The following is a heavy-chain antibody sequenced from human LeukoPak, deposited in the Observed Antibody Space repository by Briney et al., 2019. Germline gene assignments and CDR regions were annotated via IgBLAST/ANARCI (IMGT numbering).Heavy chain of an antibody. CDR1: GYNFINYW. Sequence: GESLKISCKGSGYNFINYWIAWVRQMPGKGLGWMGIIYPGNSDTRYSPSFQGQVTISADKSINTAYLQWSSLKASDTAIYFCARQDGMAIYYFDYWGQGALVTVSS. CDR3: ARQDGMAIYYFDY. CDR2: IYPGNSDT. D-gene: IGHD5-24*01. J-gene: IGHJ4*02. V-gene: IGHV5-51*01.